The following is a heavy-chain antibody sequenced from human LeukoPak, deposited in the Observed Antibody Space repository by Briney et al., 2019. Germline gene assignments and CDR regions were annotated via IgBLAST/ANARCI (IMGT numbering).Heavy chain of an antibody. J-gene: IGHJ5*02. CDR1: GFTFSSYA. Sequence: GGSLRLSCAASGFTFSSYAMHWVRQAPGKGLEWVAVISYDGSNKYYADSVKGRFTISRDNSKNTLYLQMNSLRAEDTAVYCCARGGGASRHNWFDPWGQGTLVTVSS. CDR2: ISYDGSNK. V-gene: IGHV3-30-3*01. CDR3: ARGGGASRHNWFDP. D-gene: IGHD2-21*01.